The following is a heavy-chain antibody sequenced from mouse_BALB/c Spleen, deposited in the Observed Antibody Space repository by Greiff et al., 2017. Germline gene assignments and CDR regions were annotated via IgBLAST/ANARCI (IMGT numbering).Heavy chain of an antibody. CDR2: IDPANGNT. V-gene: IGHV14-3*02. Sequence: EVQLQQSGAELVKPGASVKLSCTASGFNIKDTYMHWVKQRPEQGLEWIGRIDPANGNTKYDPKFQGKVTITADTSSNTAYLQLSSLTSEDTAVYYCARGGGDGYPFYAMDYWGQGTSVTVSS. CDR3: ARGGGDGYPFYAMDY. J-gene: IGHJ4*01. D-gene: IGHD2-3*01. CDR1: GFNIKDTY.